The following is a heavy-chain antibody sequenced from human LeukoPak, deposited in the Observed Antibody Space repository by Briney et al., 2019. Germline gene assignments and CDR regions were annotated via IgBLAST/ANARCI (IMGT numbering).Heavy chain of an antibody. CDR2: IYPGNSDT. J-gene: IGHJ4*02. D-gene: IGHD1-7*01. CDR3: ARHRSDWNYGGGFDY. Sequence: GESLQISCQGSGSSFTSYWIGWVRQMPGKGLEWMGIIYPGNSDTRYSPSFQGQVTISADKSISTAYLQWSSLKASDTAMYYCARHRSDWNYGGGFDYWGQGTLVTVSS. CDR1: GSSFTSYW. V-gene: IGHV5-51*01.